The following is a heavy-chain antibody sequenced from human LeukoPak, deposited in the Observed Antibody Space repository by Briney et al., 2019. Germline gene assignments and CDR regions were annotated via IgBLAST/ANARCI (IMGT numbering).Heavy chain of an antibody. Sequence: PSETLSLTCAVSGGSISSNSYYRGWIRQPPGKGLKWIGRIYYSGNTYYNASLKSQVSISIDTSKNQFSLRLTSVTAADTAVYYCARQTGSGLFILPGGQGTLVTVSS. V-gene: IGHV4-39*01. J-gene: IGHJ4*02. CDR2: IYYSGNT. D-gene: IGHD3/OR15-3a*01. CDR1: GGSISSNSYY. CDR3: ARQTGSGLFILP.